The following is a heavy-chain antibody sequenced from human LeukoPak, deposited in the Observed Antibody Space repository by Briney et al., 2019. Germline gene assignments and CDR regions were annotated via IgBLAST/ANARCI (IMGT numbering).Heavy chain of an antibody. CDR1: GFTFSSYA. V-gene: IGHV3-30*04. Sequence: GGSLRLSCAASGFTFSSYAMQWVRQAPGKGLEWVEVISYDGSNKYYADSVKGRFTISRDNSKNTLYLQMNSLRAEDTAVYYCASTTAKPRNYYFDYWGQGTLVTVSS. D-gene: IGHD4-17*01. J-gene: IGHJ4*02. CDR3: ASTTAKPRNYYFDY. CDR2: ISYDGSNK.